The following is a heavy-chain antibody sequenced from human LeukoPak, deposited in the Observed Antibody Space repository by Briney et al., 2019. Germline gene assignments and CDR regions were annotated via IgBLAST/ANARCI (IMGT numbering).Heavy chain of an antibody. V-gene: IGHV3-7*04. CDR3: ARGRRWLQPLDY. Sequence: GRSLRLSCAASEFTFSSYAMHWVRQAPGKGLEWVANIKEDGGELNYVDSVKGRFTISRDNAKQSLFLQMNSLRVEDLGVYYCARGRRWLQPLDYWGQGTLVTVSS. CDR1: EFTFSSYA. D-gene: IGHD5-24*01. CDR2: IKEDGGEL. J-gene: IGHJ4*02.